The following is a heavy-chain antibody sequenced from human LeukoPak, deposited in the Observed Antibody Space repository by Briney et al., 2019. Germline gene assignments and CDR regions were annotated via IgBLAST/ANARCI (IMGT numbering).Heavy chain of an antibody. D-gene: IGHD3-16*02. CDR2: INRDGNSI. J-gene: IGHJ4*02. CDR1: GFTFSAYR. CDR3: VRESADKYGNVWGSNRFDY. V-gene: IGHV3-74*01. Sequence: GGSLRLSCAASGFTFSAYRMHWVRQAPGKGLVWVARINRDGNSIDYADSVKGRFTISRDNAKNTLYLQMNSLRAEDTAVYYCVRESADKYGNVWGSNRFDYWGQGTLVTVSS.